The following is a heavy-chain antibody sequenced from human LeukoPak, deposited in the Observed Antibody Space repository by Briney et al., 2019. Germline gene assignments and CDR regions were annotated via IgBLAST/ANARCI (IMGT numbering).Heavy chain of an antibody. V-gene: IGHV1-69*01. CDR2: IIPIFGTT. CDR1: GGTFITYV. D-gene: IGHD2-2*01. CDR3: ATDQDIVSIPAALDV. Sequence: SVKVSCKASGGTFITYVISWVRQAPGQELEWMGLIIPIFGTTNYAQTFQGRVTITADESTSTAYMELSSLRSDDTAVYYCATDQDIVSIPAALDVWGQGTTVTVSS. J-gene: IGHJ6*02.